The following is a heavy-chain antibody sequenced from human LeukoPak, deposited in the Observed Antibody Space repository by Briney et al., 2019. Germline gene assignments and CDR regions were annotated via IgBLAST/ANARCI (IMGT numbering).Heavy chain of an antibody. D-gene: IGHD2-15*01. CDR3: ASGAASTYCSGGSCYVPYVY. CDR2: ISSSSSYI. CDR1: GFTFSSYS. V-gene: IGHV3-21*05. J-gene: IGHJ4*02. Sequence: GGSLRLSCAASGFTFSSYSMNWVRQAPGKGLEWVSYISSSSSYIYYADSVKGRFTISRDNAKNSLYLQMNSLRAEDTAVYYCASGAASTYCSGGSCYVPYVYWGQGTLVTVSS.